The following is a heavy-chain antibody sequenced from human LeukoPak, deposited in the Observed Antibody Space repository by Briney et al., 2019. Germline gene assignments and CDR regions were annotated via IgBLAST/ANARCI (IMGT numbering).Heavy chain of an antibody. CDR1: GFTFGSFT. Sequence: GGSLRLSCAASGFTFGSFTMSWVRQAPGKGLEWVSALSGTSDSTYYADSVKGRFSISRDNSKNTLYLQISSLRVEDTAVYYCAKVATWTHFDYWGQGILVTVSS. CDR2: LSGTSDST. V-gene: IGHV3-23*01. D-gene: IGHD3/OR15-3a*01. CDR3: AKVATWTHFDY. J-gene: IGHJ4*02.